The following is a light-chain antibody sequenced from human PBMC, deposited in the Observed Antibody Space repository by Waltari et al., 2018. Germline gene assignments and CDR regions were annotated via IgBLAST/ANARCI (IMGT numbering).Light chain of an antibody. CDR1: RSNIGKTN. J-gene: IGLJ2*01. CDR2: FND. V-gene: IGLV1-44*01. CDR3: AVWDDSLNGLI. Sequence: QSVLTQPPSASGTPGQRVTISCSGSRSNIGKTNVNWYQQLPGAAPKRVISFNDQLPSGVPGRGSGSTAGTPASRASSGLQSEDEADFHCAVWDDSLNGLIFGGGTKLTVL.